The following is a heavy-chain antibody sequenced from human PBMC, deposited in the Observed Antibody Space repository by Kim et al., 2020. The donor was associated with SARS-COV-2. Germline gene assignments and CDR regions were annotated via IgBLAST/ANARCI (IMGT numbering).Heavy chain of an antibody. D-gene: IGHD3-22*01. CDR1: GYTFTSYA. V-gene: IGHV1-3*01. Sequence: ASVKVSCKASGYTFTSYAMHWVRQAPGQRLEWMGWINAGNGNTKYSQKFQGRVTITRDTSASTAYMELSSLRSEDTAVYYCARENPSRYYDSSGWFDPWGQGTLVTVSS. CDR3: ARENPSRYYDSSGWFDP. J-gene: IGHJ5*02. CDR2: INAGNGNT.